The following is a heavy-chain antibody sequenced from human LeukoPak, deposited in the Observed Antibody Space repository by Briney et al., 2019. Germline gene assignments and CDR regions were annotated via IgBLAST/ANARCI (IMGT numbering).Heavy chain of an antibody. CDR1: SGSISRSPSY. V-gene: IGHV4-39*07. CDR2: IYSSGNT. D-gene: IGHD4-17*01. CDR3: ARGGGDYRPSDY. J-gene: IGHJ4*02. Sequence: PSETLSLTCTVPSGSISRSPSYWGWIRQPPGKGLEWIANIYSSGNTYYNPSLKSRVTISVDTSKNQFSLKLSSVTAADTAVYYCARGGGDYRPSDYWGQGTLVTVSS.